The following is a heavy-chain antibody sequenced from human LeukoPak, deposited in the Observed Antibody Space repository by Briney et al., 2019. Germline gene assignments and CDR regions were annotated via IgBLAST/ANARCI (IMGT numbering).Heavy chain of an antibody. CDR2: IYYSGST. Sequence: PSETLSLTCTVSGGSISSYYWSWIRQPPGKELEWIGYIYYSGSTNYNPSLKRRVTISVDTSKNQFSLKLSSVTAADTAVYYCARDQPLPDYWGQGTLVTVSS. J-gene: IGHJ4*02. CDR1: GGSISSYY. V-gene: IGHV4-59*01. CDR3: ARDQPLPDY.